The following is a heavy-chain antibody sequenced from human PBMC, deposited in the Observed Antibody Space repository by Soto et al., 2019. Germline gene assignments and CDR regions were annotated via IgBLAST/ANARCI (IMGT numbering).Heavy chain of an antibody. Sequence: EVQLVESGGGLVKPGGSLRLSCAASGFTFSSYSMNWVRQAPGKGLEWVSSISSSSSYIYYADSVKGRFTISRDNAKNSLYLQMNSLRAEYTAVYYCASRSSGWYRPSYYYYGMDVWGQGTTVTVSS. J-gene: IGHJ6*02. V-gene: IGHV3-21*01. CDR1: GFTFSSYS. CDR3: ASRSSGWYRPSYYYYGMDV. CDR2: ISSSSSYI. D-gene: IGHD6-19*01.